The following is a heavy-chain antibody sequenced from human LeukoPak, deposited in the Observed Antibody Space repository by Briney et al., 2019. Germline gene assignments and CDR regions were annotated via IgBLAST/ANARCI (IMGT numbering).Heavy chain of an antibody. Sequence: GASVKVSCKASGYTFTSYDINWVRQATGQGLEWMGWMNPNSGNTGYAQKFQGRVTMTRNTSISTAYMELSSLRSEDTAVYYCARVPNYGDYYYYYMDVRGKGTTVTISS. CDR3: ARVPNYGDYYYYYMDV. D-gene: IGHD4-17*01. CDR1: GYTFTSYD. J-gene: IGHJ6*03. CDR2: MNPNSGNT. V-gene: IGHV1-8*01.